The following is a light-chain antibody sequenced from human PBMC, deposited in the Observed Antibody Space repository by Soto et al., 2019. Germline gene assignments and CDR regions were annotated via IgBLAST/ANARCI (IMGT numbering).Light chain of an antibody. V-gene: IGKV1-39*01. Sequence: DIQMTHSPSTLPASVLDRVTITCRASRTINNYLNWYQQKPGKAPQLLIYAASNLESGVPSRFSGSGSGADFTLTISGLQPEDFASYHCQQTYSDISFGGGTKVDIK. J-gene: IGKJ4*01. CDR3: QQTYSDIS. CDR1: RTINNY. CDR2: AAS.